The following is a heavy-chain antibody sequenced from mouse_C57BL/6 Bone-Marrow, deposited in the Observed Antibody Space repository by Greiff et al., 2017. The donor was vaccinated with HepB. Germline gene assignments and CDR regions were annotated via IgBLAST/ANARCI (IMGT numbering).Heavy chain of an antibody. Sequence: QVQLQQSGAELARPGASVKLSCKASGYTFTSYGISWVKQRTGQGLEWIGEIYPRSGNTYYNEKFKGKATLTADKSSSTAYMELRRLTSEDSAFYFCAREVTGTRDYWGQGTTLTVSS. D-gene: IGHD4-1*01. V-gene: IGHV1-81*01. CDR1: GYTFTSYG. CDR3: AREVTGTRDY. J-gene: IGHJ2*01. CDR2: IYPRSGNT.